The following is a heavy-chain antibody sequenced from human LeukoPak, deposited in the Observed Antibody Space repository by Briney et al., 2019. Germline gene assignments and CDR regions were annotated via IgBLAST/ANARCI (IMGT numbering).Heavy chain of an antibody. V-gene: IGHV1-2*02. CDR1: GYTFTGYY. D-gene: IGHD3-22*01. J-gene: IGHJ4*02. CDR2: INPNSGGT. CDR3: ARDPAHTYYYDP. Sequence: ASVKVSCKASGYTFTGYYILWVRQAPGQGLEWMGWINPNSGGTKYAQKFQDRFTMTRDTSISTVYMELSRLRSDDTAVYYCARDPAHTYYYDPWGQGTLVTVSS.